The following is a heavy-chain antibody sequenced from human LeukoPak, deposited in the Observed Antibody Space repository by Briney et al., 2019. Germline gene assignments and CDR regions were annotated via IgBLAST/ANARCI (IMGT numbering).Heavy chain of an antibody. CDR3: AHRPYYYDSSSAYSPDFDY. CDR2: IYWNDDK. V-gene: IGHV2-5*01. Sequence: SGPTLVNPTQTLTLTCTFSGFSLSTSGVGVAWIRQPPGKALEWLALIYWNDDKRYSPSLKSRLTVTKDTSKNQVVLTMTNMDPVDTATYYRAHRPYYYDSSSAYSPDFDYWGQGTLVTVSS. D-gene: IGHD3-22*01. CDR1: GFSLSTSGVG. J-gene: IGHJ4*02.